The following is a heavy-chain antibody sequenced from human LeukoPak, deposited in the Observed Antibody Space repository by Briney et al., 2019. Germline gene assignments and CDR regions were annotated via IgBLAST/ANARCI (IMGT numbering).Heavy chain of an antibody. CDR2: INPNSGGT. Sequence: ASVKVSCKASGYTFTGYYMHWVRQAPGQGLEWMGWINPNSGGTNYAQKFRGRVTMTRDTSISTAYMELSRLRSDDTAVYYCARYYGSGSYYYYYMDVWGKGTTVTVSS. J-gene: IGHJ6*03. CDR1: GYTFTGYY. CDR3: ARYYGSGSYYYYYMDV. V-gene: IGHV1-2*02. D-gene: IGHD3-10*01.